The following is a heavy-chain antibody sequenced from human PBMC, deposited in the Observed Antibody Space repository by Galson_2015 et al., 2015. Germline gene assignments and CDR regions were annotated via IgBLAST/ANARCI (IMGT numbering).Heavy chain of an antibody. D-gene: IGHD2-2*01. Sequence: SPRLACAASGFIFSNGWQSGVRQALRKGMVWVGRIEMKTDGGTTDYAAPVKGRFTISRDDSKNTLYLQMNSLETEDTAVYYCTTTVVPAAMSLDYWGQGTLVTVSS. CDR2: IEMKTDGGTT. CDR3: TTTVVPAAMSLDY. V-gene: IGHV3-15*04. J-gene: IGHJ4*02. CDR1: GFIFSNGW.